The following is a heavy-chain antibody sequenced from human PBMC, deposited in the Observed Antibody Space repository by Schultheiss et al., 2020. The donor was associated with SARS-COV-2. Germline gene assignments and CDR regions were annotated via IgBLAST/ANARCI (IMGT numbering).Heavy chain of an antibody. CDR3: ARSRIAVAGTDAFDI. J-gene: IGHJ3*02. CDR1: GYRFTTYW. CDR2: IYPGDSDT. V-gene: IGHV5-51*01. Sequence: GESLKISCKGSGYRFTTYWIVWVRQMPGKGLEWMGIIYPGDSDTRYSPSFQGHVTISVDKSISTTYLQWSSLKASDTAMYFCARSRIAVAGTDAFDIWGQGTMVTVAS. D-gene: IGHD6-13*01.